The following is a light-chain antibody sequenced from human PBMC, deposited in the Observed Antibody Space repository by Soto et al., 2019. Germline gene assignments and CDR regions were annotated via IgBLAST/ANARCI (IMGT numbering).Light chain of an antibody. CDR2: GAS. CDR3: QVYDKSLWT. Sequence: EIVLTQSPGTLSLSPGERATLSCRASQSVSSFLAWYQQKPAQAPRLLIYGASSRATGIPDRFSGSGSGTDFTLTITRLEPEDFAVYYCQVYDKSLWTFGQGTKVEIK. V-gene: IGKV3-20*01. CDR1: QSVSSF. J-gene: IGKJ1*01.